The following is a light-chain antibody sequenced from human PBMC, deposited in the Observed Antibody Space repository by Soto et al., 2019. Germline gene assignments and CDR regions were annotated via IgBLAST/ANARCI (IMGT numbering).Light chain of an antibody. CDR1: QSLVHSDGIAY. J-gene: IGKJ5*01. Sequence: DVGMTQSPLSLPVTMGQPASISCRSNQSLVHSDGIAYFSWFQQRPGRSPRRLIYKASNRDSGVPARFSGSGSGTDFALKISRVEAEDVGVYYCMQGTHWPITFGQGTRLEIK. CDR3: MQGTHWPIT. V-gene: IGKV2-30*02. CDR2: KAS.